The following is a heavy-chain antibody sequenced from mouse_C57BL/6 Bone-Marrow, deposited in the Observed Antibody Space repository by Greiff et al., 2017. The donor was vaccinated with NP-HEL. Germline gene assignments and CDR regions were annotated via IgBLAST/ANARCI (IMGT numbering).Heavy chain of an antibody. V-gene: IGHV1-80*01. CDR2: IYPGDGDT. J-gene: IGHJ2*01. CDR3: ARSRAYGSSPYYFDY. Sequence: QVQLQQSGAELVKPGASVKISCKASGYAFSSYWMNWVKQRPGKGLEWIGQIYPGDGDTNYNGKFKGKATLTADKSSSTAYMQLSSLTSEDSAVYFCARSRAYGSSPYYFDYWGQGTTLTVSS. CDR1: GYAFSSYW. D-gene: IGHD1-1*01.